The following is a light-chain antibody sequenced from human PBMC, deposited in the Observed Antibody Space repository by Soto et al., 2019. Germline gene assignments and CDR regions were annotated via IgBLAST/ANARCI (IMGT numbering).Light chain of an antibody. V-gene: IGKV3-20*01. CDR2: GAS. Sequence: EIVLTQSPGTLSLSPGERATLSCRASQSVSSSYLAWYQQKPGQAPRLLIYGASSRATGIPDRFSGSGSGTDFTLTISRLEPEDFAVYYCQQYASSPPFPFTGGTKVET. CDR3: QQYASSPPFP. J-gene: IGKJ4*01. CDR1: QSVSSSY.